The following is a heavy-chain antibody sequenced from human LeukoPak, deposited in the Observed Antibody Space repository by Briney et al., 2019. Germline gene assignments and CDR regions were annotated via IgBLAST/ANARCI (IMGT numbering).Heavy chain of an antibody. CDR2: ISYDGSNK. CDR3: ARDSSGPIDY. J-gene: IGHJ4*02. D-gene: IGHD3-22*01. Sequence: GGSLRLSCAASGFTFSSYAMHWVRQAPGKGLEWVAVISYDGSNKYYADSVKGRFTISRDNSKNTLYLQMNSLRAEDTAVYYCARDSSGPIDYWGQGTLVTVSP. V-gene: IGHV3-30-3*01. CDR1: GFTFSSYA.